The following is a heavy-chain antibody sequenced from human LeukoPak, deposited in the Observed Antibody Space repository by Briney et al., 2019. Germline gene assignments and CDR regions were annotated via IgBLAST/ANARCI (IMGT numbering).Heavy chain of an antibody. Sequence: GGSLRLSCAAXXXXXXSXAXXXVRXXXXXXXXXXXXISGSGGSTYYADSVKGRFTISRDNSKNALFLQMNSLRAEDTAIYYCVKDIRFGELFTGGSWGQGTLVTVSS. J-gene: IGHJ4*02. CDR2: ISGSGGST. V-gene: IGHV3-23*01. CDR3: VKDIRFGELFTGGS. D-gene: IGHD3-16*01. CDR1: XXXXXSXA.